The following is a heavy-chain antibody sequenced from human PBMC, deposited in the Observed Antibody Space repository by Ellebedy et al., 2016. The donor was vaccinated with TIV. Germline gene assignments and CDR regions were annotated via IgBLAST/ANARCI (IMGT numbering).Heavy chain of an antibody. V-gene: IGHV3-21*01. CDR3: ARGPYYYDSSGYYLGWEFDY. D-gene: IGHD3-22*01. Sequence: GESLKISXAASGFTFSSYSMNWVRQAPGKGLEWVSSISSSSSYIYYADSVKGRFTISRDNAKNSLYLQMNSLRAEDTAVYYCARGPYYYDSSGYYLGWEFDYWGQGTLVTVSS. CDR2: ISSSSSYI. CDR1: GFTFSSYS. J-gene: IGHJ4*02.